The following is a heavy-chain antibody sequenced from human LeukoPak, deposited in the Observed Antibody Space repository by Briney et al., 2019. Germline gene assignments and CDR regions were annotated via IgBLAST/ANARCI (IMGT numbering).Heavy chain of an antibody. CDR3: ANHHYYDSSGHFDY. Sequence: PGGSLRLSCATSGFTFSRYNMNWVRQAPGKGLEWVSSITSSSIYKYYADSVKGRFTISRDNAKNSLYLQMNSLRAEDTAVYYCANHHYYDSSGHFDYWGQGTLVTVSS. CDR1: GFTFSRYN. J-gene: IGHJ4*02. V-gene: IGHV3-21*04. D-gene: IGHD3-22*01. CDR2: ITSSSIYK.